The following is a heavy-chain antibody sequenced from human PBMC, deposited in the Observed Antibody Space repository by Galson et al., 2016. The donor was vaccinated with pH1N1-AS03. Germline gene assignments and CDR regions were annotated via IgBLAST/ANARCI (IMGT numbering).Heavy chain of an antibody. V-gene: IGHV1-18*04. CDR2: IGGYDDDT. D-gene: IGHD2-15*01. J-gene: IGHJ3*02. Sequence: SVKVSCKASGYTFSTYGVSWVRQAPGQGLEWMGWIGGYDDDTNYAQNVAGRVTMTTDKSTNTVYMELRSLRSDDTAVYYCARDRGFRPDTFDIWGQVTWVTVSS. CDR3: ARDRGFRPDTFDI. CDR1: GYTFSTYG.